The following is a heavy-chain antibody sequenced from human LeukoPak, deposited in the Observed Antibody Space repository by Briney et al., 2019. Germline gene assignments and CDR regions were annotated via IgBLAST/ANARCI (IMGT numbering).Heavy chain of an antibody. Sequence: SETLSLTCTVSGGSISSRSYYWGWIRQPPGKGLEWIGYIYYSGSTNYNPSLKSRVTISVDTSKNQFSLKLSSVTAADTAVYYCARDRHSSSWYHGEFDPWGQGTLVTVSS. CDR2: IYYSGST. D-gene: IGHD6-13*01. CDR1: GGSISSRSYY. J-gene: IGHJ5*02. CDR3: ARDRHSSSWYHGEFDP. V-gene: IGHV4-61*01.